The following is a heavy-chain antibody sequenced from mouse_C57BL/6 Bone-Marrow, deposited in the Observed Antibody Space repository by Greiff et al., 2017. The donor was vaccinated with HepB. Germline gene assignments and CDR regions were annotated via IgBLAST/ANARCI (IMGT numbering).Heavy chain of an antibody. Sequence: EVMLVESGGGLVKPGGSLKLSCAASGFTFSDYGMHWVRQAPEKGLEWVAYIRSGSSTIYYADTVKGRFTISRDNAKNTLFLQMTSLRSEDTAMYYCARRIYYYGSSYDYYAMDYWGQGTSVTVSS. D-gene: IGHD1-1*01. CDR2: IRSGSSTI. V-gene: IGHV5-17*01. CDR1: GFTFSDYG. J-gene: IGHJ4*01. CDR3: ARRIYYYGSSYDYYAMDY.